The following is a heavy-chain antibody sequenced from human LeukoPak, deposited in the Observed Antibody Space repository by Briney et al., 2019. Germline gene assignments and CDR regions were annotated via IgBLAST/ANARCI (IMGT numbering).Heavy chain of an antibody. CDR2: ITSSSTYI. V-gene: IGHV3-21*01. CDR3: ARDSSIQSLDP. J-gene: IGHJ5*02. CDR1: GFTFSTYS. D-gene: IGHD2-2*01. Sequence: GGSLRLSCAASGFTFSTYSMNWVRQAPGKGLEWVSSITSSSTYIYYADSVKGRFAISRDNAKNPLYLQMNSLRAEDTAVYYCARDSSIQSLDPWGQGTLVTVSS.